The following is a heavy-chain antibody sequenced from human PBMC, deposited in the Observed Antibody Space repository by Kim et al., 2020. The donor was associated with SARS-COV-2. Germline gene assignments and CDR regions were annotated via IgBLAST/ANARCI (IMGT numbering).Heavy chain of an antibody. D-gene: IGHD3-3*01. CDR2: TYYRSKWYN. V-gene: IGHV6-1*01. CDR3: ARGIRDFWSGYYPWDYYYYMDV. Sequence: SQTLSLTCAISGDRVSSNSAAWNWIRQSPSRGLEWLGRTYYRSKWYNDYAVSVKSRITINPDTSKNQFSLQLNSVTPEDTAVYYCARGIRDFWSGYYPWDYYYYMDVWGKGTTVTVSS. J-gene: IGHJ6*03. CDR1: GDRVSSNSAA.